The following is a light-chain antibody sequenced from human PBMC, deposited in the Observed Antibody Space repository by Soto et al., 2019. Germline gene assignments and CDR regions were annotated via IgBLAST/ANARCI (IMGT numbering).Light chain of an antibody. CDR2: GAS. CDR1: ENIKNY. J-gene: IGKJ1*01. V-gene: IGKV1-39*01. CDR3: AQIYTAQWT. Sequence: DIHVTQSPSSLPASLGDRVTITCRASENIKNYLIWYQQKPGNAPKLLIYGASTLKTGVPSRFSGSGSGTDFTFTIGGLQPDDFATYYCAQIYTAQWTFGQGTRVDLK.